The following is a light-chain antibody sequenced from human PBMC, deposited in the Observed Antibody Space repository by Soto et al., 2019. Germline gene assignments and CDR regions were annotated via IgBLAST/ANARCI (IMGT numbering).Light chain of an antibody. CDR2: GAS. V-gene: IGKV3-20*01. CDR3: QQYGSSPWT. Sequence: EIVLTQSPGTLSFSPGERATLSCRASQSVSSSYLAWYQQKPGQAPRLLIYGASSRATGIPDRFSGSGSGTDFTLTISRLEPEDFAVYYCQQYGSSPWTFGQGTKVEI. J-gene: IGKJ1*01. CDR1: QSVSSSY.